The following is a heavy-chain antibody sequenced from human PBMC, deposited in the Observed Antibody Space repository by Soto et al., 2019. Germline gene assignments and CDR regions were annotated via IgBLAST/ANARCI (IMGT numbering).Heavy chain of an antibody. CDR3: ARGYRDDYYDAFGAFDI. J-gene: IGHJ3*02. CDR2: IYYSGST. Sequence: LSLTCPVSGGSVSSGRYYWSWIRQPPGKGLEWIGYIYYSGSTNYNPSLKSRVTISVDTSKNQFSLKLSSVTAADTAVYYCARGYRDDYYDAFGAFDIWGQGTMVT. V-gene: IGHV4-61*01. D-gene: IGHD3-22*01. CDR1: GGSVSSGRYY.